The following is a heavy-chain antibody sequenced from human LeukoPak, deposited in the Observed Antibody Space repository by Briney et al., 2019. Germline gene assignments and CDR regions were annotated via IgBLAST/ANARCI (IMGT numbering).Heavy chain of an antibody. J-gene: IGHJ4*03. CDR3: AGGPAGTAFDD. D-gene: IGHD1-1*01. V-gene: IGHV4-4*07. Sequence: SETLSLTCTVSGVSISSYYWSWIRQPAGKGLEWIGRIYTSGNTNYKPSLKSRLTISVDKSKNHLSLKLSSLTAADTAFYYCAGGPAGTAFDDWGHGTLVTVYS. CDR1: GVSISSYY. CDR2: IYTSGNT.